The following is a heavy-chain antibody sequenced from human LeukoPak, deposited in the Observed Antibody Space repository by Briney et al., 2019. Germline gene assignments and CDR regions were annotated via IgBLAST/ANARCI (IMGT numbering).Heavy chain of an antibody. CDR1: GFIFDDYA. J-gene: IGHJ4*02. CDR3: ARDIGLPGY. D-gene: IGHD2-15*01. Sequence: GGSLRLSCAGSGFIFDDYAMHWVRQAPGKGLVWVSRFGSDGKNTVYADSVKGRFTISRDSAKNTLSLQMNSLRAEDTAVYYCARDIGLPGYWGQGTLVTVSS. CDR2: FGSDGKNT. V-gene: IGHV3-74*01.